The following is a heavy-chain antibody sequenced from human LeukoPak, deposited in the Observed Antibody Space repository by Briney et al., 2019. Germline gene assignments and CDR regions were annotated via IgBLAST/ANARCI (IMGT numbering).Heavy chain of an antibody. V-gene: IGHV4-39*01. CDR2: IYYSGST. J-gene: IGHJ3*02. Sequence: ASETLSLTCTVSGGSISSSSYFWGWIRQPPGKGLEWIGSIYYSGSTYYNPSLKSRVTISVDTSKNQFSLNLTSVTAADTAVYYCASRRVRPYAFDIWGQGTTVTVSS. CDR3: ASRRVRPYAFDI. CDR1: GGSISSSSYF.